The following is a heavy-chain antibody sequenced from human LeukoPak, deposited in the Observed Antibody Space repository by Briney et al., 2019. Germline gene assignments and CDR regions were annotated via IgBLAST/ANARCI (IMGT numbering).Heavy chain of an antibody. J-gene: IGHJ4*02. D-gene: IGHD3-10*01. CDR1: GFTFSSYG. V-gene: IGHV3-30*02. Sequence: GGSLRLSCAASGFTFSSYGMHWVRQAPGKGLEWVAFIRYDGSNKYYADSVKGRFTISRDNSKNTLYLQMNSLRAEDTAVYYCARVPDWFGESYYFDYWGQGILVTVSS. CDR3: ARVPDWFGESYYFDY. CDR2: IRYDGSNK.